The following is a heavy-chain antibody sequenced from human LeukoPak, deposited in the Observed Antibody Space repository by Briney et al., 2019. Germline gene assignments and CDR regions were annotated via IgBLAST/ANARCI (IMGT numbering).Heavy chain of an antibody. D-gene: IGHD3-3*02. CDR2: IHHSGTT. Sequence: SETLSLTCTVSGFSISSGDYWGWIRQPPGKGLEWIASIHHSGTTYYTPSLKSRVRISPDPSKNQLSLSLRSVTAADTAVYYCARGWSILRGGDWFDPWGQGTLVTVSS. CDR3: ARGWSILRGGDWFDP. J-gene: IGHJ5*02. CDR1: GFSISSGDY. V-gene: IGHV4-38-2*02.